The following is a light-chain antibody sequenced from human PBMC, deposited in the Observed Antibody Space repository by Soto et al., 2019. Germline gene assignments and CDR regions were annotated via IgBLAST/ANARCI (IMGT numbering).Light chain of an antibody. J-gene: IGLJ2*01. CDR3: SSYTSSSTLGVV. CDR2: EVS. V-gene: IGLV2-14*01. Sequence: QSALTQPASVSGSPGQSITISCTGTSSDVGGYNYVSWYQQQPGKAPKLMIYEVSNRPSGVSNRFSGSKSGNTASLTISGLQAEDEADYYCSSYTSSSTLGVVFGGGTKLTVL. CDR1: SSDVGGYNY.